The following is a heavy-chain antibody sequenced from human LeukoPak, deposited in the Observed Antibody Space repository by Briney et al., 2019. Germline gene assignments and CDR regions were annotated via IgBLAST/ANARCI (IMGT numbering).Heavy chain of an antibody. CDR2: IKQDGSEK. V-gene: IGHV3-7*01. CDR1: GFTFSSYW. CDR3: ARDRAYYYYYYGMDV. Sequence: GGSLRLSCAASGFTFSSYWRSWVRQAPGKGLEWVANIKQDGSEKYYVDSVKGRFTISRDNAKNSLYLQMNSLRAEDTAVYYCARDRAYYYYYYGMDVWGQGTTVTVSS. J-gene: IGHJ6*02.